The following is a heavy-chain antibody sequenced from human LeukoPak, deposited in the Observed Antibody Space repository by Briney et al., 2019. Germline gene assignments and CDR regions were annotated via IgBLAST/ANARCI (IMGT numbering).Heavy chain of an antibody. V-gene: IGHV3-23*01. CDR1: GFTFSSYA. CDR3: ARDGRIFGVVIPFDY. D-gene: IGHD3-3*01. J-gene: IGHJ4*02. CDR2: ISGSGGTT. Sequence: PGGSLRLSCAASGFTFSSYAMSWVRQAPGKGLEWVSAISGSGGTTYYADSVKGRFTISRDNSKNTLYLQMNSLRAEDTAVYYCARDGRIFGVVIPFDYWGQGTLVTVSS.